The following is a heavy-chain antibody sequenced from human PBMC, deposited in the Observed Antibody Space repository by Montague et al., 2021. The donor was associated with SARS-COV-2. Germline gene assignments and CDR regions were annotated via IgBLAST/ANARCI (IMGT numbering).Heavy chain of an antibody. CDR1: GGSLSSFY. V-gene: IGHV4-34*01. CDR2: INHSGST. J-gene: IGHJ6*03. D-gene: IGHD1-26*01. Sequence: SETLSLTCAVSGGSLSSFYWNWVRQPPGTGLEWIGEINHSGSTYYNPSLKSRVTISVDTSKNQFSLRLNSVTAADTAVYYCACGDDSGSGYMDVWGKGTPVTVSS. CDR3: ACGDDSGSGYMDV.